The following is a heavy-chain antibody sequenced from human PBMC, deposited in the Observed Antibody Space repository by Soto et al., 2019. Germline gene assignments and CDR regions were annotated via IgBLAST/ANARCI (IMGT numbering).Heavy chain of an antibody. Sequence: SETLSLTCTVSGVSIISYYWSWILQPPGKGLEWIGYIYYSGSTNYNPSLKSRVTISVDTSKNQFSLKLSSVTAADTAVYYCASSGGGSSSYYYHH. J-gene: IGHJ6*03. CDR2: IYYSGST. D-gene: IGHD2-15*01. V-gene: IGHV4-59*01. CDR3: ASSGGGSSSYYYHH. CDR1: GVSIISYY.